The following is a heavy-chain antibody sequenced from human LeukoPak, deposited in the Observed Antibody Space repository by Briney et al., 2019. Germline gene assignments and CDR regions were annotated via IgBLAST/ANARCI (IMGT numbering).Heavy chain of an antibody. CDR3: ATGEGH. J-gene: IGHJ4*02. CDR2: ISSSSSTI. Sequence: GGSLRLSCAASGFTFSSYSMNWVRQAPGKGLEWVSYISSSSSTIYYADSVKGRFTISRDNAKKTLYLEMNTLRAEDTAVYYCATGEGHWGQGTLVTVSS. V-gene: IGHV3-48*04. D-gene: IGHD2-21*01. CDR1: GFTFSSYS.